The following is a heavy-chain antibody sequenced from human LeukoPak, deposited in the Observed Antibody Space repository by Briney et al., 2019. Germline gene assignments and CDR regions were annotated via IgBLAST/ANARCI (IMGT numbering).Heavy chain of an antibody. CDR1: GFTSSNYA. D-gene: IGHD3-10*01. J-gene: IGHJ4*02. CDR3: ARDEVWFGTIDY. Sequence: PGRSLRLSCAASGFTSSNYAMHWVRQAPGKGLEWVAVILYDGREKYYADSVKGRFTISRDNAKNTLYLQMNSLRAEDTAVYYCARDEVWFGTIDYWGQGTLVIVSS. V-gene: IGHV3-30*04. CDR2: ILYDGREK.